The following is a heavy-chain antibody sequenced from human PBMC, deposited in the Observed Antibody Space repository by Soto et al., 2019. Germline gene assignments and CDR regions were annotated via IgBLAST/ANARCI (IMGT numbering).Heavy chain of an antibody. CDR2: IYYSGST. CDR3: ARALDIVAHGMDV. Sequence: SETLSLTCTVSGGSISSYYWSWIRQPPGKGLEWIGYIYYSGSTNYNPSLKSRVTISVDTSKNQFSLKLSSVTAADTAVYYCARALDIVAHGMDVWGQGTTVTVSS. V-gene: IGHV4-59*13. CDR1: GGSISSYY. D-gene: IGHD2-15*01. J-gene: IGHJ6*02.